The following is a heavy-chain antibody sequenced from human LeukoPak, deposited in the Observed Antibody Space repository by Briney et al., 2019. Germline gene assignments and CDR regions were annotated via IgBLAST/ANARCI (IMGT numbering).Heavy chain of an antibody. CDR3: ARLTQSPYYFDY. V-gene: IGHV4-59*01. CDR2: IYYSGST. D-gene: IGHD1-14*01. CDR1: GGSISGYY. Sequence: SETLSLTCTVSGGSISGYYWTWIRQPPGKGLEWIGYIYYSGSTNYNPSLKSRVTISVDTSKNQFPLKLSSVTAADTAVYYCARLTQSPYYFDYWGQGTLVTVSS. J-gene: IGHJ4*02.